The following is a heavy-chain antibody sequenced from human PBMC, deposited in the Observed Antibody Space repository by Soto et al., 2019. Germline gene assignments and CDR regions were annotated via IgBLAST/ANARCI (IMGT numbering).Heavy chain of an antibody. CDR1: GGSISSGGYY. Sequence: QVQLQESGPGLVKPSQTLSLTCTVSGGSISSGGYYWSWIRQHPGKGLEWIGYIYYSGSTYYNPSLKSRFTMSVDTSKNQFSLKLSSVTAADTAVYYCARMDLRFRWSTSDYWGQGTLVTVSS. CDR3: ARMDLRFRWSTSDY. J-gene: IGHJ4*02. CDR2: IYYSGST. V-gene: IGHV4-31*03. D-gene: IGHD2-21*01.